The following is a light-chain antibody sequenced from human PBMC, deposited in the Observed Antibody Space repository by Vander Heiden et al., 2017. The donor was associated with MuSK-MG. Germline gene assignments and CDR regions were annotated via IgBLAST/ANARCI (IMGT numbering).Light chain of an antibody. Sequence: QYVLTQPPSASGGPGQRVPIPCSGSSSNIGNRVGYWYQHYPGTTPKLLIYRDDQRPSGVPERFSGSKSGTTAPLAISGLQSEDEADYYWAAWDNTLRGRIFGGGTKLTVL. CDR3: AAWDNTLRGRI. J-gene: IGLJ2*01. CDR1: SSNIGNRV. V-gene: IGLV1-47*01. CDR2: RDD.